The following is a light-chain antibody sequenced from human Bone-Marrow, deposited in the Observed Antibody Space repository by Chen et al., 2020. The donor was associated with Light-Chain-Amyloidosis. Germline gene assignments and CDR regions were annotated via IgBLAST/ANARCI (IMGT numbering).Light chain of an antibody. CDR3: QQYNNWPPT. V-gene: IGKV3-15*01. CDR2: GAS. J-gene: IGKJ1*01. Sequence: EIVLTQSPGTLSLSPGERATLSCRATQSIISNYFAWYQQKPGQAPRRLIYGASTRAPGIPARFSGSGSGTEFTLTISSLQSEDFAVYYCQQYNNWPPTFGQGTKVEIK. CDR1: QSIISNY.